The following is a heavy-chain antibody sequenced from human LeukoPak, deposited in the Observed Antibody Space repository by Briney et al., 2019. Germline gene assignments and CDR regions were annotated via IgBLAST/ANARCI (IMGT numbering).Heavy chain of an antibody. CDR3: ARGPNYGGNSKDFDY. V-gene: IGHV4-34*01. J-gene: IGHJ4*02. D-gene: IGHD4-23*01. CDR1: GGSFSGYY. CDR2: INHSGST. Sequence: SETLSLTCAVYGGSFSGYYWSWIRQPPGKGLEWIGEINHSGSTNYNPSLKSRVTISVDTSKNQFSLKLSSVTAADTAVYYCARGPNYGGNSKDFDYWGQGTLVTVAS.